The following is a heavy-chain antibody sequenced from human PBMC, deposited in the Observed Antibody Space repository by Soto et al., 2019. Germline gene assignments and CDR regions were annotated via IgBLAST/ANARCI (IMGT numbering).Heavy chain of an antibody. CDR3: AKDLAGATRGRFDY. V-gene: IGHV3-23*01. CDR1: GFTFSSYA. CDR2: ISGSGTTT. Sequence: PGGSLRLSCAASGFTFSSYAMSWVRQAPGKGLEWVSGISGSGTTTYYADSVKGRFTISGDNSKNTMYLQMNSLRAEDTAVYYCAKDLAGATRGRFDYWGQGTLVTVSS. D-gene: IGHD1-26*01. J-gene: IGHJ4*02.